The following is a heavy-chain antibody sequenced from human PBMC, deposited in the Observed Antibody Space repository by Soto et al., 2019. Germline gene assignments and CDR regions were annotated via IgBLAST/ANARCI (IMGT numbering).Heavy chain of an antibody. Sequence: ASVKVSCKASGYTFTGYYMHWVRQAPGQGLEWMGWINPNSGGTNYAQKIKGWVTMTRDTSISTAYMELSRLRSDDTAVYYCARDLGSGYDRPEFDYWGQGTLVTVSS. D-gene: IGHD5-12*01. V-gene: IGHV1-2*04. CDR3: ARDLGSGYDRPEFDY. J-gene: IGHJ4*02. CDR2: INPNSGGT. CDR1: GYTFTGYY.